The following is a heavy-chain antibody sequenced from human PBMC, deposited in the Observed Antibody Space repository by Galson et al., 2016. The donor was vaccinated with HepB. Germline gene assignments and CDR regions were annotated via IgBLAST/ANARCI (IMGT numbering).Heavy chain of an antibody. V-gene: IGHV3-30*04. Sequence: SLRLSCAASGFTFSSYAMHWVRQAPGKGLEWVAVISYDGSNKYYADSVKGRFTTSRDNAKKTLYLQMNNLRAEDTAVYFCARGGERVKAEGTGYDASDIWGQGTLVIVSS. J-gene: IGHJ3*02. CDR1: GFTFSSYA. CDR2: ISYDGSNK. CDR3: ARGGERVKAEGTGYDASDI. D-gene: IGHD2-2*01.